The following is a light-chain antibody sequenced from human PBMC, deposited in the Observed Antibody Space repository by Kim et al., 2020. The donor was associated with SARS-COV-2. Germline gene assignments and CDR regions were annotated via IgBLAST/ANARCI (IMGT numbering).Light chain of an antibody. CDR3: QQYGSSPYS. V-gene: IGKV3-20*01. J-gene: IGKJ2*03. CDR1: QSVTSSY. CDR2: GAS. Sequence: LSTRERSTLSCRASQSVTSSYLAWYQQKPGQAPRLLIYGASSRATGIPDRFGGSGSGTDFTLTISRLEPEDFAVYYCQQYGSSPYSFGQGTKLEI.